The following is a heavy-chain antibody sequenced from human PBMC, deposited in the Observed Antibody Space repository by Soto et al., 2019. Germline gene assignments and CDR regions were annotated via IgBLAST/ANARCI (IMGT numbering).Heavy chain of an antibody. CDR2: ISGFNGNT. D-gene: IGHD3-10*01. CDR1: GYTFSRYG. Sequence: ASVKVSCKASGYTFSRYGISWVRQAPGQGLEWMGWISGFNGNTKESEKLQGRVTLTTDTAANTAHMELRGLRSDDTATYYCVSPHSESSNAFDLWGQGTLVTVSS. V-gene: IGHV1-18*01. CDR3: VSPHSESSNAFDL. J-gene: IGHJ5*02.